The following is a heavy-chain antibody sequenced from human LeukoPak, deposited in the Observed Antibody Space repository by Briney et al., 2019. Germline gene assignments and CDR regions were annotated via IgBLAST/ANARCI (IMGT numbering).Heavy chain of an antibody. CDR3: AREGPGLVGAIPSWYFDL. D-gene: IGHD1-26*01. CDR1: GGSISSYY. V-gene: IGHV4-59*01. J-gene: IGHJ2*01. Sequence: SETLSLTCTVSGGSISSYYWSWIRQPPGKGLEWIGYIYYSGSTNYNPSLKSRVTISVDTSKNQFSLKLSSVTAADTAVYYCAREGPGLVGAIPSWYFDLWGRGTLVTVSS. CDR2: IYYSGST.